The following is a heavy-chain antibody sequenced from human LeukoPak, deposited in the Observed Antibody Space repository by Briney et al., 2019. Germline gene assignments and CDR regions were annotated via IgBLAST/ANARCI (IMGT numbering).Heavy chain of an antibody. CDR2: INPNSGGT. CDR1: GYTFTSYD. CDR3: ARETYYYGSGSYNWFDP. V-gene: IGHV1-2*02. J-gene: IGHJ5*02. Sequence: ASVKVSCKASGYTFTSYDINWVRQAPGQGLEWMGWINPNSGGTNYAQKFQGRVTMTRDTSISTAYMELSRLRSDDTAVYYCARETYYYGSGSYNWFDPWGQGTLVTVSS. D-gene: IGHD3-10*01.